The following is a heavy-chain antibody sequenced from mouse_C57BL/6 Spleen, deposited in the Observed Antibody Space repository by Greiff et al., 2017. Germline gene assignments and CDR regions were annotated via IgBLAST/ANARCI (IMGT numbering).Heavy chain of an antibody. CDR1: GFNIKDAY. CDR3: TVYDYAAAY. D-gene: IGHD2-4*01. CDR2: IDPENGDT. Sequence: VQLQQSGAELVRPGASVKLSCTASGFNIKDAYMHWVKQRPEQGLEWIGWIDPENGDTEYASKFQGKATITADTSSNTAYLQLSSLTSEDTAVYYCTVYDYAAAYWGQGTLVTVSA. V-gene: IGHV14-4*01. J-gene: IGHJ3*01.